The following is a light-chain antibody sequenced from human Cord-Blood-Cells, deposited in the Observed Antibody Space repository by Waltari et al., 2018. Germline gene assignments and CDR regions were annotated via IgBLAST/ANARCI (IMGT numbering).Light chain of an antibody. V-gene: IGLV6-57*01. J-gene: IGLJ3*02. CDR1: SGRIASNY. CDR2: EDN. Sequence: NFMLTQPHSVSESPGKTVTISCTRCSGRIASNYVPWYQQRPGSSPTTVIYEDNQRPSGVPDRFSGSIDSSSNSASLTISGLKTEDEADYYCQSYDSSNWVFGGGTKLTVL. CDR3: QSYDSSNWV.